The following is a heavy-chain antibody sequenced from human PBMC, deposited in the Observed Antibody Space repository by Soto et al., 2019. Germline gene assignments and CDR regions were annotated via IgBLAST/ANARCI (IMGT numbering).Heavy chain of an antibody. D-gene: IGHD5-18*01. J-gene: IGHJ6*02. CDR1: GFTFSDYY. CDR3: ARGRVGTPMVTYHYYYGMDV. V-gene: IGHV3-11*01. CDR2: ISSSGSTI. Sequence: QVQLVESGGGLVKPGGSLRLSCVASGFTFSDYYMSWIRQAPGKGLEWVSYISSSGSTIYYADSVKGRFTISRDNAKNYMYLQMSSLGAEDTAVYYCARGRVGTPMVTYHYYYGMDVWGQGPTVTVSS.